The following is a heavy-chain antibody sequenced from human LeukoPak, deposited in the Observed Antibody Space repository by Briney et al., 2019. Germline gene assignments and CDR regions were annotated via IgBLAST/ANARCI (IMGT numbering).Heavy chain of an antibody. CDR1: GGTFSNYG. CDR3: VRDWGYDSSGYWQKYFDS. J-gene: IGHJ4*02. CDR2: TSGSANST. V-gene: IGHV3-23*01. D-gene: IGHD3-22*01. Sequence: PGGTLRLFCAASGGTFSNYGMSWVRQAPGKGLEWVSGTSGSANSTDYADSVKGRFTISRDNAKNSLYLQMNSLRAEDTAVYYCVRDWGYDSSGYWQKYFDSWGQGTLVTVSS.